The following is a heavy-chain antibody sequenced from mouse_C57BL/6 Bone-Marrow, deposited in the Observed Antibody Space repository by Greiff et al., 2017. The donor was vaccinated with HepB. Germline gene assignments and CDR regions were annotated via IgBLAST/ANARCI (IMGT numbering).Heavy chain of an antibody. CDR3: ARSYTTVVAPDWYFDV. CDR2: IFPGSGST. J-gene: IGHJ1*03. V-gene: IGHV1-75*01. CDR1: GYTFTDYY. D-gene: IGHD1-1*01. Sequence: QVQLQQSGPELVKPGASVKISCKASGYTFTDYYINWVKQRPGQGLEWIGWIFPGSGSTYYNEKFKGKATLTVDKSSSTAYMLLSSLTSEDSAVYFCARSYTTVVAPDWYFDVWGTGTTVTVSS.